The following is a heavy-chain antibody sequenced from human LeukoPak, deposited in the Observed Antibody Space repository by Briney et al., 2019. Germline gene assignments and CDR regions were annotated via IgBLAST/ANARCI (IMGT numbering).Heavy chain of an antibody. V-gene: IGHV4-34*01. CDR2: INHSGST. D-gene: IGHD2-15*01. CDR3: ARVGGWYPYYYYHYMDV. J-gene: IGHJ6*03. CDR1: GGSFSGYY. Sequence: SETLSLTCAVYGGSFSGYYWSWIRQPPGKGLEWIGEINHSGSTNYNPSPKSRVTISVDTSKNQFSLKLSSVTAADTAVYYCARVGGWYPYYYYHYMDVWGKGTTVTVSS.